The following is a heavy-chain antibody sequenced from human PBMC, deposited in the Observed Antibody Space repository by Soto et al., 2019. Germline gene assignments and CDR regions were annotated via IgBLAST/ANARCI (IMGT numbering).Heavy chain of an antibody. J-gene: IGHJ6*02. V-gene: IGHV1-18*01. CDR2: ISPYTGNT. D-gene: IGHD3-16*01. CDR3: VMVDNYVTPTPQDV. Sequence: QFQLVQSGDEVKKPGASVKVSCKASGYIFVNYGIAWVRQAPRQGLEWMGWISPYTGNTHSASKVQGRLTMTTDTSTSTAYMDLWSLTSDDTAVYYCVMVDNYVTPTPQDVWGQGTTVTVSS. CDR1: GYIFVNYG.